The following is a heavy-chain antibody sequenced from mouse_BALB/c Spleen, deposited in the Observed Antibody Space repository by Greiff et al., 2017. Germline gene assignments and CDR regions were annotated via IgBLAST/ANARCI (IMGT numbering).Heavy chain of an antibody. J-gene: IGHJ3*01. CDR3: ARRGTTATFAY. V-gene: IGHV5-12-2*01. CDR1: GFTFSSYT. CDR2: ISNGGGST. D-gene: IGHD1-2*01. Sequence: EVQGVESGGGLVQPGGSLKLSCAASGFTFSSYTMSWVRQTPEKRLEWVAYISNGGGSTYYPDTVKGRFTISRDNAKNTLYLQMSSLKSEDTAMYYCARRGTTATFAYWGQGTLVTVSA.